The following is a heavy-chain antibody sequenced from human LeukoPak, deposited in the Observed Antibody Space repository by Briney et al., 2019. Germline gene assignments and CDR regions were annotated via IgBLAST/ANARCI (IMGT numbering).Heavy chain of an antibody. CDR3: ARATPAYCSGGSCHMAENWFDP. CDR2: IYYSGST. D-gene: IGHD2-15*01. J-gene: IGHJ5*02. CDR1: GGSISSSSYY. Sequence: PSETLSLTCTVSGGSISSSSYYWGWIRQPPGKGLEWIGSIYYSGSTYYNPSLKSRVTISVDTSKNQFSLKLSSVTAADTAVYYCARATPAYCSGGSCHMAENWFDPWGQGTLVTVSS. V-gene: IGHV4-39*01.